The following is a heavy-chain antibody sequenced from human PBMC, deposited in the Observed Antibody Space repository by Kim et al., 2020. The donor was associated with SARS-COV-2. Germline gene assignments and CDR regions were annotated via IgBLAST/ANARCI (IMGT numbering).Heavy chain of an antibody. Sequence: GGSLRLSCAASGFTFSNAWMSWVRQAPGKGREWVGRIKSKTDGGTTDYAAPVKGRFTISRDDSKNTLYLQMNSLKTEDTAVYYCTTLATTTYYDILTGYYRLDYWGQGTLVTVSS. CDR2: IKSKTDGGTT. J-gene: IGHJ4*02. CDR1: GFTFSNAW. D-gene: IGHD3-9*01. V-gene: IGHV3-15*01. CDR3: TTLATTTYYDILTGYYRLDY.